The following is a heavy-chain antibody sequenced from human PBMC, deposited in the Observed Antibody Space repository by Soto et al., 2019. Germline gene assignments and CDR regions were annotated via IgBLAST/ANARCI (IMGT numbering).Heavy chain of an antibody. V-gene: IGHV4-59*01. CDR3: AREGIAARRLYYFDS. J-gene: IGHJ4*02. D-gene: IGHD6-6*01. CDR1: GCSISSYY. Sequence: PXETLSLTCTVSGCSISSYYWSWIRQPPGKGLEWIGYIHYSGSTNYNPSLKSRVTISVDTSKNQFSLKLSSVTAADTAVYYCAREGIAARRLYYFDSWGQGTLATVSS. CDR2: IHYSGST.